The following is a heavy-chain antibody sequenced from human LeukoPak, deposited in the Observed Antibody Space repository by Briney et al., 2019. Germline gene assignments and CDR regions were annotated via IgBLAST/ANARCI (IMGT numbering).Heavy chain of an antibody. CDR2: ISSNGGST. CDR3: ARGTDDYSKGNYYYMDV. Sequence: PGGSLRLSCAASGFTFSSYAMHWVRQAPGKGLEYVSAISSNGGSTYYANSVKGRFTISRDNSKNTLYLQMGSLRAEDMAVYYCARGTDDYSKGNYYYMDVWGKGTTVTVSS. CDR1: GFTFSSYA. V-gene: IGHV3-64*01. D-gene: IGHD4-11*01. J-gene: IGHJ6*03.